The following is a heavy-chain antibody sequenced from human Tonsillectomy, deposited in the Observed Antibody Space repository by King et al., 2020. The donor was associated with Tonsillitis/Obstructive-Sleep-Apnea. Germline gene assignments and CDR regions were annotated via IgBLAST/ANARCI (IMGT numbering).Heavy chain of an antibody. CDR3: ARGTVVPAATTAVLNDAFDI. J-gene: IGHJ3*02. CDR1: GGSFSGYY. Sequence: VQLPQWGAGLLKPSENLSLNCAVYGGSFSGYYWSWLRQPPGKGLEWIGEINHSGSTNYNPSLKSRVTISVDTSKNQFSLKLSSVTAADTAVYYCARGTVVPAATTAVLNDAFDIWGQGTMVTVSS. V-gene: IGHV4-34*01. CDR2: INHSGST. D-gene: IGHD2-2*01.